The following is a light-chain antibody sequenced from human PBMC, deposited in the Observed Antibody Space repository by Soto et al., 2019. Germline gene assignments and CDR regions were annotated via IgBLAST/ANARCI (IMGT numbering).Light chain of an antibody. CDR2: EVS. V-gene: IGLV2-14*01. J-gene: IGLJ3*02. Sequence: QSALTQPASVSGSPGQSITISCAGTNSDIGRFNYGSWYQQHPGEAPKLLIYEVSNRPSGISHRFSGSKSGNTASLTISGLQAEDEGDYYCSSYTNTDALAVFGEGTKLTVL. CDR3: SSYTNTDALAV. CDR1: NSDIGRFNY.